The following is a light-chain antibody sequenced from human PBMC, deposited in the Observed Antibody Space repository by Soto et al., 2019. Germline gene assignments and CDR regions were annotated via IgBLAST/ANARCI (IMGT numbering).Light chain of an antibody. V-gene: IGLV2-14*01. CDR3: SSYTSSSPVV. J-gene: IGLJ2*01. CDR1: SSDVGGYNY. CDR2: DVS. Sequence: QSALTQPASVSGSPGQSITISCTGTSSDVGGYNYVSWYQQHPGKAPKLMIYDVSNRPSGVSNRFSGSKSGNTASLTISGLQAEDGADYSCSSYTSSSPVVFGGGPNPTAL.